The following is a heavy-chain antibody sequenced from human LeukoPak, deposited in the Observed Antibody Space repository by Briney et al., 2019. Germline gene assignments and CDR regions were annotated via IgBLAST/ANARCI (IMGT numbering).Heavy chain of an antibody. CDR3: AKAVGYGDYASDY. V-gene: IGHV3-23*01. CDR1: GGSISSSSYY. D-gene: IGHD4-17*01. J-gene: IGHJ4*02. Sequence: ETLSLTCTVSGGSISSSSYYWGWIRQPPGKGLEWVSAISGSGGSTYYADSVKGRFTISRDNSKNTLYLQMNSLRAEDTAVYYCAKAVGYGDYASDYWGQGTLVTVSS. CDR2: ISGSGGST.